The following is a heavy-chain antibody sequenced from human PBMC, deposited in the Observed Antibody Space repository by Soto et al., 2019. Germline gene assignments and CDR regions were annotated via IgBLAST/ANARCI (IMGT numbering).Heavy chain of an antibody. D-gene: IGHD2-2*01. V-gene: IGHV1-69*13. CDR2: IIPIFGTA. J-gene: IGHJ6*02. CDR3: ARDRYCSSTSCPHYYYYGMDV. Sequence: ASVKVSCKASGGTFSSYAISWVRQAPGQGLEWMGGIIPIFGTANYAQKFQGRVTITADESTSTAYMELSSLRSEDTAVYYCARDRYCSSTSCPHYYYYGMDVWGQGTTVTVSS. CDR1: GGTFSSYA.